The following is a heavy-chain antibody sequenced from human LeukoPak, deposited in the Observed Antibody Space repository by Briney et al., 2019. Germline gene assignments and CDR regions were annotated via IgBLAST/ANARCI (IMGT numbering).Heavy chain of an antibody. J-gene: IGHJ3*02. CDR1: GGSISSYY. D-gene: IGHD3-3*01. Sequence: PSETLSLTCTVSGGSISSYYWSWIRQPPGKGLEWIGYIYYSGSTNYNPSLKSRVTISVDTSKNQFSLKLSSVTAADTAVYYCARVRSDFWSGYADAFDIWGQGTMVTVSS. CDR2: IYYSGST. V-gene: IGHV4-59*01. CDR3: ARVRSDFWSGYADAFDI.